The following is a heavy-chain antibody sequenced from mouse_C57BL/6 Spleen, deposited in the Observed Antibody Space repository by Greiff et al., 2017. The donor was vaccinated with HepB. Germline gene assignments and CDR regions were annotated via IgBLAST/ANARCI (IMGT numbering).Heavy chain of an antibody. CDR1: GYTFTDYY. D-gene: IGHD4-1*01. CDR2: INPNNGGT. CDR3: ATPWDYYAMDY. Sequence: EVQLQQSGPELVKPGASVKISCKASGYTFTDYYMNWVKQSHGKSLEWIGDINPNNGGTSYNQKFKGKATLTVDKSSSTAYMELRSLTSEDSAVYYCATPWDYYAMDYWGQGTSVTVSS. V-gene: IGHV1-26*01. J-gene: IGHJ4*01.